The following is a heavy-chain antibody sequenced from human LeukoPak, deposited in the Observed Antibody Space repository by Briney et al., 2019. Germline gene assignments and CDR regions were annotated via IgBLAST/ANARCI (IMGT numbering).Heavy chain of an antibody. V-gene: IGHV3-23*01. CDR1: GFTFRNYV. CDR2: IGGTDGTT. J-gene: IGHJ4*02. D-gene: IGHD3-10*01. CDR3: TKRLDGAGSYYIDF. Sequence: PGGSLRLSCAASGFTFRNYVMNWVRQAPGKGLEWVSAIGGTDGTTFYAAFVKGRFTISRDNSRNTLYLQMNSLRAEDTAVYYCTKRLDGAGSYYIDFWGQGTVVTVSS.